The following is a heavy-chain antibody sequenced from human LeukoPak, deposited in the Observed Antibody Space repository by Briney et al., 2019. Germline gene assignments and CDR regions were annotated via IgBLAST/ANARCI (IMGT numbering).Heavy chain of an antibody. CDR1: GGTFSSYA. D-gene: IGHD2-2*01. CDR2: IIPIFGTA. Sequence: SVKVSCEASGGTFSSYAISWVRQAPGQGLEWMGGIIPIFGTANYAQKFQGRVTITTDESTSTAYMELSSLRSEDTAVYYCARVEHCGSTSCYLALGAFDIWGQGTMVTVSS. CDR3: ARVEHCGSTSCYLALGAFDI. J-gene: IGHJ3*02. V-gene: IGHV1-69*05.